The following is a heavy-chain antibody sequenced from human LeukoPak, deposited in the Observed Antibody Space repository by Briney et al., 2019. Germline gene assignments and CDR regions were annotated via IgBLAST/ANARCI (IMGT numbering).Heavy chain of an antibody. V-gene: IGHV4-59*01. J-gene: IGHJ6*03. CDR1: AGSISSYY. D-gene: IGHD6-6*01. CDR2: IYYSGST. CDR3: ASSVPTPPVYMDV. Sequence: PSETLSLTCTVSAGSISSYYWSWIRQPPGKGREWFGDIYYSGSTNYNPSLNSRVTISVDTSKTHFSLKLNSVTAADAAVYYCASSVPTPPVYMDVWGKGTTVTVSS.